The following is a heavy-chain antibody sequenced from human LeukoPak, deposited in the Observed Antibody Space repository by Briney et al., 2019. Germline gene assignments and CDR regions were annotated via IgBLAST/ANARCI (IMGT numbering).Heavy chain of an antibody. V-gene: IGHV5-51*01. CDR1: GYTFSRYW. D-gene: IGHD4-23*01. CDR2: IYPGDSDT. CDR3: ARRDYGGKHFDF. Sequence: GESLKISCKGSGYTFSRYWIGWMRQVPGKGLEWMGIIYPGDSDTRYSPSFQGQVTISADKSISTAYLQWNSLKASATAMYYCARRDYGGKHFDFWGQGTLVTVSS. J-gene: IGHJ4*02.